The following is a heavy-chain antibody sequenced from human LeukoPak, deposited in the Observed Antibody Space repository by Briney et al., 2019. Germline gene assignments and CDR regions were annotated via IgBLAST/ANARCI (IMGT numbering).Heavy chain of an antibody. CDR1: GFKISSYS. CDR3: ARDQGGMTLVGNAFDI. J-gene: IGHJ3*02. V-gene: IGHV3-21*01. Sequence: GGSLRLSCAASGFKISSYSMNWVRQAPGKGLEWVSSISSSSSYIYYTDSVRGRFTISRDNARNSLCLQMNRLRAEDTAVYYCARDQGGMTLVGNAFDIWGQGTMVTVSS. CDR2: ISSSSSYI. D-gene: IGHD3-16*01.